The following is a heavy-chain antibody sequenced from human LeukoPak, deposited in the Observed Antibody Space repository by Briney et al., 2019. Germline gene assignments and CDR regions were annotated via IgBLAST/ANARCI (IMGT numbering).Heavy chain of an antibody. CDR1: GGSISSGGYY. D-gene: IGHD6-19*01. Sequence: PSGTLSLPCTVSGGSISSGGYYWSWIRQHPGQGLGWIGYIYYSGSTYYNPSLKSRVTISVDTSKNQFSLKLSSVTAADTAVYYCARWSEAAAFDYWGQGTLVTVSS. CDR3: ARWSEAAAFDY. V-gene: IGHV4-31*03. CDR2: IYYSGST. J-gene: IGHJ4*02.